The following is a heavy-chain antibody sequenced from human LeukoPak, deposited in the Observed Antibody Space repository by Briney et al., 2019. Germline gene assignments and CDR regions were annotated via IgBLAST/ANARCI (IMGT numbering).Heavy chain of an antibody. CDR3: GSSVDGYIDY. J-gene: IGHJ4*02. Sequence: GGSLRLSCAASGFTFSRHYMHWVRQAPEKGLVWVSRIKTDGSSTIYADSVKGRFTISRDNAKNTLYLQMSSLRAEDTAVYYCGSSVDGYIDYWGQGTLVTVSS. V-gene: IGHV3-74*01. D-gene: IGHD5-24*01. CDR1: GFTFSRHY. CDR2: IKTDGSST.